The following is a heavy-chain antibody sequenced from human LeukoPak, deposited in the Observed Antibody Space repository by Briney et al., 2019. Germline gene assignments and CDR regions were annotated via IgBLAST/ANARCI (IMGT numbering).Heavy chain of an antibody. J-gene: IGHJ4*02. CDR3: AKADPGTGAFDY. D-gene: IGHD1-1*01. Sequence: PEGPLRLSCAASGFTFSSYAMDWVRQAPGKGLEWVSAISSSGDTIFYADPVKGRFTVSRDNSKNTLYLQMNSLRVEDTAVYFCAKADPGTGAFDYWGQGSLVTVSS. CDR1: GFTFSSYA. CDR2: ISSSGDTI. V-gene: IGHV3-23*01.